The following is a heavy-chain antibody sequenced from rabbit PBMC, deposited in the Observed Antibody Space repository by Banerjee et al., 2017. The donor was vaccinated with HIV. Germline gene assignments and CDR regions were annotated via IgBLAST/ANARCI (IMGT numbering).Heavy chain of an antibody. V-gene: IGHV1S45*01. J-gene: IGHJ2*01. CDR2: IYAGSSGST. D-gene: IGHD1-1*01. Sequence: EESGGDLVKPEGSLTLTCTASGFTLSSYWIYWVRQAPGKGLEWIACIYAGSSGSTYYASWATGRFTTSKTSATTVTLQMTSLTAADTATYFCAGDGSESSGVAFDLWGQGTLVTVS. CDR3: AGDGSESSGVAFDL. CDR1: GFTLSSYW.